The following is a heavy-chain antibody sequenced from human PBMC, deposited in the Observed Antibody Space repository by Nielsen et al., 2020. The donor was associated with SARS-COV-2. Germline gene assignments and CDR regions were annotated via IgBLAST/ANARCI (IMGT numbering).Heavy chain of an antibody. CDR2: ISGSGGST. D-gene: IGHD3-10*01. CDR1: GFTFSSYA. V-gene: IGHV3-23*01. CDR3: AKEGRLLWFGELLVDYFDY. J-gene: IGHJ4*02. Sequence: GSLRLSCAASGFTFSSYAMSWVRQAPGKGLEWVSAISGSGGSTYYADSVKGRFTISRDNSKNTLYLQMNSLRAEDTAVYYCAKEGRLLWFGELLVDYFDYWGQGTLVTVSS.